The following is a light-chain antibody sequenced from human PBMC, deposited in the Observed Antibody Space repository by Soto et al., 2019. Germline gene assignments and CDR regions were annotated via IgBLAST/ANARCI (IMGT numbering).Light chain of an antibody. Sequence: EIVRTKYPATLSVSPGERATLSCRASQSVSSNLAWYQQKPGQAPRLLIYGASTRATGIPARFSGSGSGTEFTLTISSLQSEDFAVYYCQQYKNWPQTFGQGTKVEIK. V-gene: IGKV3-15*01. J-gene: IGKJ1*01. CDR3: QQYKNWPQT. CDR1: QSVSSN. CDR2: GAS.